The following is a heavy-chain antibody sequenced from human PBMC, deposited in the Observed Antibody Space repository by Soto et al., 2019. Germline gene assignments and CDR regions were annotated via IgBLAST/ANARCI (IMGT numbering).Heavy chain of an antibody. CDR3: VKGGNQNYYGSPYYYGMDV. V-gene: IGHV3-64D*08. Sequence: GGSLRLSCSASGFTFSSYAMHWVRQAPGKGLEYVSAISSNGGSTYYADSVKGRSTISRDNSKNTLYLQMSSLRAEDTAVYYCVKGGNQNYYGSPYYYGMDVWGQGTTVTVSS. J-gene: IGHJ6*02. D-gene: IGHD3-10*01. CDR2: ISSNGGST. CDR1: GFTFSSYA.